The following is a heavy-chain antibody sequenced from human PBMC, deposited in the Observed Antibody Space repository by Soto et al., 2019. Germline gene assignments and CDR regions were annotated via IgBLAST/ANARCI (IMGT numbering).Heavy chain of an antibody. CDR3: AKASVKHQHYYILGMDA. Sequence: QVQLEESGGGVVQPGRSLRLSCAASGFTFSSYGMHWVRQAPGKGLEWVAVISHDGSYQYYADSVKGRFTISRDNPRNTLSLQMNSLRAEDTAVYYCAKASVKHQHYYILGMDAWGQGTTVTVSS. CDR2: ISHDGSYQ. V-gene: IGHV3-30*18. CDR1: GFTFSSYG. J-gene: IGHJ6*02. D-gene: IGHD3-22*01.